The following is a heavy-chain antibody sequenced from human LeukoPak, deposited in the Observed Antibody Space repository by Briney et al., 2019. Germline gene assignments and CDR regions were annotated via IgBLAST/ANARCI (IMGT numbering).Heavy chain of an antibody. J-gene: IGHJ4*02. Sequence: GGSLRLSCAASGFTFSNHWMSWVRLAPGKGLEWVANIKEDGTETYYVDSVKGRFTISRDNAKNSLYLQMNSLRVEDTAVYYCAKEGRSLQTYWGQGTLVIVSS. V-gene: IGHV3-7*03. CDR3: AKEGRSLQTY. CDR1: GFTFSNHW. D-gene: IGHD5-24*01. CDR2: IKEDGTET.